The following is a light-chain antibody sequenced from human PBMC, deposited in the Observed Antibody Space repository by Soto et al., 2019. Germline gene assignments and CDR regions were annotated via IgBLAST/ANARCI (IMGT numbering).Light chain of an antibody. CDR3: QHYNSYSEA. V-gene: IGKV1-5*03. Sequence: DIQMTQSPSTLSASVRDSLPITCRASQTISSWLAWYQQKPGKAPKPLIYKASTLKSGVPSRFSGSGSGTEFTLTISSLQPDDFATYYCQHYNSYSEAFGEGTKVDIK. CDR1: QTISSW. CDR2: KAS. J-gene: IGKJ1*01.